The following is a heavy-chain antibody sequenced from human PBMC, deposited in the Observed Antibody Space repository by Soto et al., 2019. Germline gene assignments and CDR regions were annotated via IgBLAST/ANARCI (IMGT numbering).Heavy chain of an antibody. CDR1: GYTFTSYA. D-gene: IGHD4-17*01. Sequence: ASVKVSCKASGYTFTSYAMHWVRQAPGQRLEWMGWINPIIGTTKYAQKFQGRVTITTDESTSTAYMELSSLRSEDTAVYYCARVGGDYGDYYFDYWGQG. J-gene: IGHJ4*02. CDR2: INPIIGTT. CDR3: ARVGGDYGDYYFDY. V-gene: IGHV1-3*01.